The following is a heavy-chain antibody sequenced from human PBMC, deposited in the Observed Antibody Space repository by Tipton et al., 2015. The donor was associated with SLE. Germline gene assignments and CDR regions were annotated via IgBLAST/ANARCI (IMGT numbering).Heavy chain of an antibody. Sequence: TLSLTCTVSGDPSTSSSYFWGWIRQPPGKGLGLVGSIDYSANTYYNPSLKSRVTISVDTSRNQFFLKLTSVTAADTAVYYCARGSVVADGFWGQGTLVTVSS. D-gene: IGHD2-15*01. V-gene: IGHV4-39*07. J-gene: IGHJ1*01. CDR3: ARGSVVADGF. CDR1: GDPSTSSSYF. CDR2: IDYSANT.